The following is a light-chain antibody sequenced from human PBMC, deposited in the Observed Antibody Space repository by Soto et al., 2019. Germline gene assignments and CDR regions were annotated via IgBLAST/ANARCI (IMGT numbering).Light chain of an antibody. CDR1: QDISTL. CDR2: AAT. CDR3: QQADTFPFT. J-gene: IGKJ3*01. V-gene: IGKV1-12*01. Sequence: IQMTQSPSSVSASVGDRVTITCRASQDISTLLAWYQHKPGKAPQLLIYAATNLQTGVPSRFSGSESGAEFTLTISSLQSEDFATYYCQQADTFPFTFGPGTRV.